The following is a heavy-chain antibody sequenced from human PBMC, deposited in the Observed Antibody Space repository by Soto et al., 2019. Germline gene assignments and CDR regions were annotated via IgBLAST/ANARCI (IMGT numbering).Heavy chain of an antibody. Sequence: ASVKVSCKDSGYTFTSYGIIWVRQAPGQGLEWMGWISAYNGNTNYAQKLQGRVTMTTDTSTSTAYMELRSLRSDDTAVYYCGREGDYGDFVYWGQGTLVTVSS. CDR1: GYTFTSYG. J-gene: IGHJ4*02. V-gene: IGHV1-18*04. D-gene: IGHD4-17*01. CDR3: GREGDYGDFVY. CDR2: ISAYNGNT.